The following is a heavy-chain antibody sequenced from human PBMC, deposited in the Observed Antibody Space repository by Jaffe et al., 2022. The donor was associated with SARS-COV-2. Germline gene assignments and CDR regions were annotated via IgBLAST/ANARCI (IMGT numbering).Heavy chain of an antibody. CDR3: AKDTGDRYYYGMDV. J-gene: IGHJ6*02. CDR1: GFTFDDYA. V-gene: IGHV3-9*01. Sequence: EVQLVESGGGLVQPGRSLRLSCAASGFTFDDYAMHWVRQVPGKGLEWVSGISWNSGNIDYADSVKGRFTISRDNAKNSLYLQMNSLRAEDTALYYCAKDTGDRYYYGMDVWGQGTTVTVSS. D-gene: IGHD3-10*01. CDR2: ISWNSGNI.